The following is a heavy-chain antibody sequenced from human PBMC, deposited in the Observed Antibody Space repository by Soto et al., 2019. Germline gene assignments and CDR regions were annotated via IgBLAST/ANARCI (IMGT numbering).Heavy chain of an antibody. CDR2: IYWDDEK. D-gene: IGHD6-19*01. CDR1: GFSLNTGGVA. J-gene: IGHJ5*02. Sequence: QITLRESGPPLVKPTQTLTLTCTFSGFSLNTGGVAVGWIRQPPGRALECLAIIYWDDEKRYSPSLKTRLTITKDTSKNQVVLTMTNMDPVDTATYYCAHSRSSGWFDPWGQGTLVTVSS. CDR3: AHSRSSGWFDP. V-gene: IGHV2-5*02.